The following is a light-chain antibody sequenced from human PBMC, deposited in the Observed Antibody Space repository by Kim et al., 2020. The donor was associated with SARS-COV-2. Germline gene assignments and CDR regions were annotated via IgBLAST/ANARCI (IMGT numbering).Light chain of an antibody. J-gene: IGKJ2*01. V-gene: IGKV3D-15*01. CDR3: QQYFNLYT. Sequence: LSVAPGERVPLSCRSNQTISTNLAWYQQKSGHVPRLLSHGASTRATGVPARFSGSGSGTEFSLTINGLQSEDFAVYYCQQYFNLYTFGQGTKLEI. CDR1: QTISTN. CDR2: GAS.